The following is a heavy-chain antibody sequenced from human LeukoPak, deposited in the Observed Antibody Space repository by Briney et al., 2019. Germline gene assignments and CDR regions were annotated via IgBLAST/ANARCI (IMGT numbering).Heavy chain of an antibody. Sequence: ASVKVSCKASGYTFTGYYMHWVRQAPGQGLEWMGIINPSGGSTSYAQKFQGRVTMTRDTSTGTVYMELSSLRSEDTAVYYCARRGANILTGHDYWGQGTLVTVSS. D-gene: IGHD3-9*01. CDR2: INPSGGST. J-gene: IGHJ4*02. V-gene: IGHV1-46*01. CDR3: ARRGANILTGHDY. CDR1: GYTFTGYY.